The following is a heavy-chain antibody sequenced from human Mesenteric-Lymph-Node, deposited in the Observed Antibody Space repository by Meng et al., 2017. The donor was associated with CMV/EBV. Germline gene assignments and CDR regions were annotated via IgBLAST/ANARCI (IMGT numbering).Heavy chain of an antibody. J-gene: IGHJ3*02. V-gene: IGHV3-7*01. Sequence: GGSLRLSCAASGFTFVNYWMTWVRQAPGKGLDWVAKINQDGSEEYHVDSVRGRFTISRDNAKTSLYLLMNSLRAEDTAVYYCARDKGIAAAMDAFDIWGQGTMVTVSS. CDR1: GFTFVNYW. CDR3: ARDKGIAAAMDAFDI. D-gene: IGHD6-13*01. CDR2: INQDGSEE.